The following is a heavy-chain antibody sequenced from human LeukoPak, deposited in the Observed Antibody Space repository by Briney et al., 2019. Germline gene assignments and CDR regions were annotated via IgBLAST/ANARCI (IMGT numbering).Heavy chain of an antibody. V-gene: IGHV4-38-2*02. J-gene: IGHJ6*03. D-gene: IGHD3-10*01. Sequence: PSETLSLTCTVSGYSISSGYYWGWIRQPPGKGLEWIGSIYHSGSTYYNPSLKSRVTISVDTSKNQFSLKLGSVTAADTAVYYCARDFGSNLWFGADYYYYMDVWGKGTTVTVSS. CDR2: IYHSGST. CDR1: GYSISSGYY. CDR3: ARDFGSNLWFGADYYYYMDV.